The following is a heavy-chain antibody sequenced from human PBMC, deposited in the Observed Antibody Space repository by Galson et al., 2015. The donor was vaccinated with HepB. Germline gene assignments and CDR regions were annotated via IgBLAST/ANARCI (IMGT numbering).Heavy chain of an antibody. CDR3: TRTRNYAFDY. D-gene: IGHD4-11*01. Sequence: SLRLSCAASGITVNSNHMTWVRQVPGEGLEWVSIIYSGGNTYYADSVKGRFTISRDNSGNTLYLQMNSLRAGDTAIYYCTRTRNYAFDYWGRGTLVTVSS. CDR1: GITVNSNH. V-gene: IGHV3-53*01. J-gene: IGHJ4*02. CDR2: IYSGGNT.